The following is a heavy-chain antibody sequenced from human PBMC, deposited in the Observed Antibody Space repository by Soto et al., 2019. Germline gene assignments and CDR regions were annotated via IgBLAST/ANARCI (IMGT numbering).Heavy chain of an antibody. CDR1: GGSISSYY. CDR3: ASGPYEYLQH. J-gene: IGHJ1*01. V-gene: IGHV4-59*12. Sequence: PSETLSLTCTVSGGSISSYYWSWIRQPPGKGLEWIGYIYYSGSTSYNPSLKSRVTISVDTAKTQFSLKLTSVIAAVPAVYYCASGPYEYLQHWGHGNLVTVPS. CDR2: IYYSGST.